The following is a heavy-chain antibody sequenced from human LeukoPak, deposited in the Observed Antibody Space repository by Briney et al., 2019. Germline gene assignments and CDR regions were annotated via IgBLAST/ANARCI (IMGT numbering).Heavy chain of an antibody. CDR3: ARPNLGSFYYMDV. CDR1: GGSISSSSYY. V-gene: IGHV4-39*01. CDR2: IYYSGST. J-gene: IGHJ6*03. Sequence: PSETLSLTCTVSGGSISSSSYYWGWIRQPPGKGLEWIGSIYYSGSTYYNPSLKSRVTISVDTSKNQFSMKLSSVTAADTAVYFCARPNLGSFYYMDVWGKGTTVTVSS.